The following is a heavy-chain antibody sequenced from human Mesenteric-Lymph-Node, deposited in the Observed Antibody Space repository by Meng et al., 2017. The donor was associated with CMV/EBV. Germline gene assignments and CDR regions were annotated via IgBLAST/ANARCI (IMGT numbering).Heavy chain of an antibody. CDR3: AKVMGDSNYFDP. V-gene: IGHV1-69*04. CDR2: VVPLIPLT. D-gene: IGHD5-24*01. CDR1: GATCGTYS. J-gene: IGHJ5*02. Sequence: GKPPGATCGTYSITWVRQAPGQCPEWIGRVVPLIPLTNYAQKFQGRVTSGAETSTNTIYMQLTSLTSEDTAVYYCAKVMGDSNYFDPWGQGTLVTVSS.